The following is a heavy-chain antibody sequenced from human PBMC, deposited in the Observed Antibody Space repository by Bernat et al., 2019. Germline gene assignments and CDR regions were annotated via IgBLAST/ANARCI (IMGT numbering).Heavy chain of an antibody. D-gene: IGHD6-13*01. J-gene: IGHJ6*02. V-gene: IGHV3-53*01. CDR2: IYSGGST. CDR3: ARDLVQNSSSWYSFNSGAVWYGMDV. CDR1: GFTVSSNY. Sequence: EVQLVESGGGLIQPGGSLRLSCAASGFTVSSNYMSWVRQAPGKGLEWVSIIYSGGSTYYADSVKGRFTISRDNSKNTLYLQMNSLRAEDTAVYYCARDLVQNSSSWYSFNSGAVWYGMDVWGQGTTVTVSS.